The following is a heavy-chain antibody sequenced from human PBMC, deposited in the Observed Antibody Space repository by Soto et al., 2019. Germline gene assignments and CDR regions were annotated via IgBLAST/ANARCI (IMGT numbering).Heavy chain of an antibody. Sequence: EEQLLDSGGGLVQPGGSLRLSCATSGFTFTAHAMSWVRQAPGKGLEWVSGISDTGGGTYYADSVKGRFTISRDTSKNTLYLQMNSLRAEDTAVYYCARSSSSWPHYWGQGTLVTVSS. CDR2: ISDTGGGT. J-gene: IGHJ4*02. D-gene: IGHD2-2*01. CDR1: GFTFTAHA. V-gene: IGHV3-23*01. CDR3: ARSSSSWPHY.